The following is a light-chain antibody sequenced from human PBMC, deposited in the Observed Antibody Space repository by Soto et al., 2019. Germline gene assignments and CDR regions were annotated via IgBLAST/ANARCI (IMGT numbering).Light chain of an antibody. CDR3: QQYQRYWT. V-gene: IGKV1-5*01. CDR1: QGITGW. Sequence: DIPLTQSPSTLSASMGDRVTITCRASQGITGWLAWYQQKPGQAPKLLIFDASTLDSGVPPRFTGSGSGTEFTLIISYLQPDDFATYYCQQYQRYWTFGHGTKVEVK. J-gene: IGKJ1*01. CDR2: DAS.